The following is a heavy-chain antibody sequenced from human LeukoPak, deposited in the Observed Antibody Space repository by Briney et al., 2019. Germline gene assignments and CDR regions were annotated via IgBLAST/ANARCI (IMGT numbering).Heavy chain of an antibody. CDR1: GYTFTSYG. CDR2: ISAYNGNT. Sequence: VASVKVSCKASGYTFTSYGISWVRQAPGQGLEWMGWISAYNGNTNYAQKLQGRVTMTTDTSTSTAYMELRSLRSDDTAVYYCATTPHLGYCSSTSCYSWFDPWGQGTLVTVSS. V-gene: IGHV1-18*01. CDR3: ATTPHLGYCSSTSCYSWFDP. J-gene: IGHJ5*02. D-gene: IGHD2-2*01.